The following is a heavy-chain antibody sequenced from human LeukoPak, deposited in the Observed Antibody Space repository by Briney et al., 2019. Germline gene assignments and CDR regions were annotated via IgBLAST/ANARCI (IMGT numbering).Heavy chain of an antibody. Sequence: GGSLRLSCAVSGFTFSSYAMSWVRQAPGKGLEWIARMNDDGSGTSYADSVRGRFAISRDTAKNSVYLQMSSLRVEDTAVYYCATVFDSWGQGTLVTVSS. CDR3: ATVFDS. CDR2: MNDDGSGT. CDR1: GFTFSSYA. J-gene: IGHJ4*02. V-gene: IGHV3-74*01.